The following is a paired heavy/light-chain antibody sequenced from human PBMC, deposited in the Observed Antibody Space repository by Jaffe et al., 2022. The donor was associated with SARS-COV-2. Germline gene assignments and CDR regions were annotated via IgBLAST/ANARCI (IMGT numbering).Heavy chain of an antibody. J-gene: IGHJ5*02. D-gene: IGHD3-22*01. CDR2: IYWDDEK. V-gene: IGHV2-5*02. Sequence: QITLKESGPTLVRPTQTLTLTCTVSGFSLGTSGVAVGWIRQPPGKALEWLALIYWDDEKRHSPSLKSRLTITKDTSKNQVVLTMTNMDPVDTATYYCARSYDDTGGYRFDPWGQGTLVTVSS. CDR1: GFSLGTSGVA. CDR3: ARSYDDTGGYRFDP.
Light chain of an antibody. Sequence: QSVLAQPPSASGTPGQRVTISCSGSTSNIGTNHVYWYQQLPGTAPKLLIYKNSQRPSGVPDRISASKSGTSASLAISGLRSEDEADYYCAAWDGSLRGVLFGGGTKLTVL. V-gene: IGLV1-47*01. CDR1: TSNIGTNH. CDR3: AAWDGSLRGVL. J-gene: IGLJ3*02. CDR2: KNS.